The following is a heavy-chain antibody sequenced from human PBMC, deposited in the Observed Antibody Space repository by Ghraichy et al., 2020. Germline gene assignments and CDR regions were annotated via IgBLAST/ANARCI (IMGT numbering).Heavy chain of an antibody. Sequence: GESLNISCAASGFTFSNAWMSWVRQAPGKGLEWVGRIKSKTDGGTTDYAAPVKGRFTISRDDSKNTLYLQMNSLKTEDTAVYYCTTDDLVVAAAGLDYWGQGTLVTVSS. D-gene: IGHD2-15*01. J-gene: IGHJ4*02. CDR2: IKSKTDGGTT. CDR3: TTDDLVVAAAGLDY. V-gene: IGHV3-15*01. CDR1: GFTFSNAW.